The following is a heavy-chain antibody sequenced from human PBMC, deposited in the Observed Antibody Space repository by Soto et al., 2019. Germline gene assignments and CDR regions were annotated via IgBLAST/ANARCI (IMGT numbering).Heavy chain of an antibody. J-gene: IGHJ6*02. Sequence: SETLSLTCTVSGGSISSYYWSWIRQPPGKGLEWIGYIYYSGSTNYNPSLKSRVTISVDTSKNQFSLKLSSVTAADTAVYYCARGRPIDLRRYVYYYYGMDVWGQGTTVTVSS. V-gene: IGHV4-59*01. D-gene: IGHD1-20*01. CDR2: IYYSGST. CDR1: GGSISSYY. CDR3: ARGRPIDLRRYVYYYYGMDV.